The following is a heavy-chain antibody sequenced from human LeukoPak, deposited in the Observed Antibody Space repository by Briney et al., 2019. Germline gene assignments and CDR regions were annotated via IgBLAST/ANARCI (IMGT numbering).Heavy chain of an antibody. CDR3: ARGRRGIVLSWFDP. V-gene: IGHV4-4*09. CDR2: IYTSGST. D-gene: IGHD1-26*01. Sequence: PSETLSLTCTVSGGSISSYYWSWIRQPPGKGLEWIGYIYTSGSTNYNPSLKSRVTISVDTSKNQSSLKLSSVTAADTAVYYCARGRRGIVLSWFDPWGQGTLVTVSS. CDR1: GGSISSYY. J-gene: IGHJ5*02.